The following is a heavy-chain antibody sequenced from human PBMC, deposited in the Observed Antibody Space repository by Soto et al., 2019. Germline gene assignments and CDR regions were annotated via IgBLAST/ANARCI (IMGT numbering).Heavy chain of an antibody. CDR1: GYTFTSYY. J-gene: IGHJ4*02. Sequence: ASVKVSCKVSGYTFTSYYMHWVRQAPGQRLEWVGIINPSGGSTSYAQKFQGRVTMTRDTSTSTVYMELSSLRSEDTAVYYCAREDCSGGSCYPVAPYFDYWGQGTLVTVSS. CDR3: AREDCSGGSCYPVAPYFDY. V-gene: IGHV1-46*01. D-gene: IGHD2-15*01. CDR2: INPSGGST.